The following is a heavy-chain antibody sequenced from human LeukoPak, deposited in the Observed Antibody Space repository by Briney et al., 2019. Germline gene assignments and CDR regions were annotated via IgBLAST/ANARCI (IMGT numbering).Heavy chain of an antibody. CDR1: GFTFGDYA. Sequence: GGSLRLSCTASGFTFGDYAVSRVREAPGKGLEWVGFIRSKAYGGTTEYAASVKGRFTISRDDSKSIAYLQMNSLKTEDTAVYYCTTDYDFWSGYYGYYYYGMDVWGQGTTVTVSS. CDR3: TTDYDFWSGYYGYYYYGMDV. V-gene: IGHV3-49*04. D-gene: IGHD3-3*01. J-gene: IGHJ6*02. CDR2: IRSKAYGGTT.